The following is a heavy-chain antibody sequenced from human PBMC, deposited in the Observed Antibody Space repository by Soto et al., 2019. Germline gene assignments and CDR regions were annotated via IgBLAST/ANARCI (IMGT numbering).Heavy chain of an antibody. D-gene: IGHD2-21*02. Sequence: QVQLVQSGAEVKKPGSSVKVSCKASGGTFSSYAISWVRQAPGQGLEWMGGIIPICGTANYAQKFQGRVTITADESTSTAYMELSSLRSEDTAVYYCAAETCGGDCYYYYGMDVLGQGTTVTVSS. CDR2: IIPICGTA. V-gene: IGHV1-69*01. CDR3: AAETCGGDCYYYYGMDV. J-gene: IGHJ6*02. CDR1: GGTFSSYA.